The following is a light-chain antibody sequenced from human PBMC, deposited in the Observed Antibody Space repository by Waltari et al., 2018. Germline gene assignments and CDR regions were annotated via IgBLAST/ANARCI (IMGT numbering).Light chain of an antibody. CDR2: GAS. CDR3: QQYNSWPLT. J-gene: IGKJ4*01. CDR1: QRINNN. V-gene: IGKV3-15*01. Sequence: EIMMTQSPVTLSVSPGERATLSCRASQRINNNLAWYQQNPGKAPRLLIYGASTRATGIPARFSGIGSGTEFTLTISSLQSEDFAVYYCQQYNSWPLTFGGGTKVEIK.